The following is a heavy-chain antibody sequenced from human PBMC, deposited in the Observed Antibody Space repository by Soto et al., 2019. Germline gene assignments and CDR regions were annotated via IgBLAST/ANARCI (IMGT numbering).Heavy chain of an antibody. CDR2: ISGSGGST. CDR3: AIGSAVTPYYYYYYMDV. CDR1: GFTFSSYA. J-gene: IGHJ6*03. Sequence: GGSLRLSCAASGFTFSSYAMSWVRQAPGKGLEWVSAISGSGGSTYYADSVKGRFTISRDNSKNTLYLQMNSLRAEDTAVHYCAIGSAVTPYYYYYYMDVWGKGTTVTVSS. D-gene: IGHD4-4*01. V-gene: IGHV3-23*01.